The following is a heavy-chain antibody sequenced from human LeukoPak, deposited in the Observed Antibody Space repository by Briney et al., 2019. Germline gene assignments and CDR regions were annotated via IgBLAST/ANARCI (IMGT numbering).Heavy chain of an antibody. CDR3: ARDKNLRFGESRDAFDI. CDR2: INSDGSST. Sequence: GGSLRLSCAASGFTFSSYWMHWVRQAPGKGLVWVSRINSDGSSTSYADSVKGRFTISRDNAKNTLYLKMNSLRAEDTAVYYCARDKNLRFGESRDAFDIWGQGTMVTVSS. D-gene: IGHD3-10*01. CDR1: GFTFSSYW. V-gene: IGHV3-74*01. J-gene: IGHJ3*02.